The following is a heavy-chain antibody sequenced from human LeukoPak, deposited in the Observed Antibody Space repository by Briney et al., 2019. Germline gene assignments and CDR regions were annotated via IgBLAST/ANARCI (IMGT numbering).Heavy chain of an antibody. CDR1: GFTFSSYG. J-gene: IGHJ3*02. V-gene: IGHV3-33*01. CDR3: ARDPQYSGFRLNAFDI. Sequence: PGGSLRLSCAASGFTFSSYGMHWVRQAPGKGLEWVAVIWYDGSNKYYADSVKGRFTISRDNSKNTLYLQMNSLRAEDTAVYYCARDPQYSGFRLNAFDIWGQGTLVTVSS. CDR2: IWYDGSNK. D-gene: IGHD5-12*01.